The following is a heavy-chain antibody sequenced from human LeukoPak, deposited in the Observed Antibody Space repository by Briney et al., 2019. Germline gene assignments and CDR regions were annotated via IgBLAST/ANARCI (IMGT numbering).Heavy chain of an antibody. CDR1: GFSFSNYA. J-gene: IGHJ6*02. Sequence: GGSLRLSCAASGFSFSNYAMSWVRQAPGKGLEGVSVIGSSGGSTYYADSVKGRFTISRDNAKNTLYLQMNSLRAEDTVVYYCARVRDYYYGMDVWGQGTTVTVSS. V-gene: IGHV3-23*01. CDR2: IGSSGGST. CDR3: ARVRDYYYGMDV.